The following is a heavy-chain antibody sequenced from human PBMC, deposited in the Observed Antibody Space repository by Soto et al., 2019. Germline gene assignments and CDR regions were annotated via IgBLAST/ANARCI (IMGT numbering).Heavy chain of an antibody. Sequence: SQTLSLTCAISGDSVSSNSAAWNWIRQSPSRGLEWLGRTYYRSKWYNDYAVSVKSRITINPDTSKNQFSLQLNSVTPEDTAVYHCESESLPEGAFDIWGQGTMVTVSS. CDR1: GDSVSSNSAA. J-gene: IGHJ3*02. CDR3: ESESLPEGAFDI. CDR2: TYYRSKWYN. V-gene: IGHV6-1*01.